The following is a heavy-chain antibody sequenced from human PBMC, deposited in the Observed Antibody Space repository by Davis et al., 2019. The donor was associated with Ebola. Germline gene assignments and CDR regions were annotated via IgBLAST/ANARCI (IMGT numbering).Heavy chain of an antibody. D-gene: IGHD4-17*01. CDR1: GYIFTSYA. CDR3: ARDYGDYGSYFDY. V-gene: IGHV1-3*01. CDR2: INAGIGNT. Sequence: ASVKVSCKASGYIFTSYAMHWVRQAPGQSPEWMGWINAGIGNTKVSQKFQGRVSITGDTSASTAYMELTSLRSEDTAVYYCARDYGDYGSYFDYWGQGTLVTVSS. J-gene: IGHJ4*02.